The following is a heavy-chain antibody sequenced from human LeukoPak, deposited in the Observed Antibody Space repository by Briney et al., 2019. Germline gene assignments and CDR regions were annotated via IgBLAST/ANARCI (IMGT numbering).Heavy chain of an antibody. CDR2: ISSSSSYI. J-gene: IGHJ6*03. V-gene: IGHV3-21*01. Sequence: TGGSLRLSCAASGFTFSSYSMNWVRQAPGKGLEWVSSISSSSSYIYYADSVKGRFTISRDNAKNSLYLQMNSLRAEDTAVYYCARGGGTAMVTFGYRPGDYMDVWGKGTTVTVSS. CDR3: ARGGGTAMVTFGYRPGDYMDV. D-gene: IGHD5-18*01. CDR1: GFTFSSYS.